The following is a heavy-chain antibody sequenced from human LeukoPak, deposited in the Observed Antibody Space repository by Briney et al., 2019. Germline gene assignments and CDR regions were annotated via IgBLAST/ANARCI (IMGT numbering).Heavy chain of an antibody. Sequence: GRSLRLSCAASGFTFSSYAMHWVRQAPGKGLEWVAVISYDGSNKYYADSVKGRFTISRDNSKSTLYLQMNSLRAEDTAIYYCAARPRMPPRFDYWGQGALVTVSS. CDR2: ISYDGSNK. CDR3: AARPRMPPRFDY. D-gene: IGHD1-14*01. CDR1: GFTFSSYA. J-gene: IGHJ4*02. V-gene: IGHV3-30-3*01.